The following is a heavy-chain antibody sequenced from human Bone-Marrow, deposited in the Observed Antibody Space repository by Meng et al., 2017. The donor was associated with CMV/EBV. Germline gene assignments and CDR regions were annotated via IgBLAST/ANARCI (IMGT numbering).Heavy chain of an antibody. D-gene: IGHD2-2*02. CDR3: ARGPYPGDLPIQNPGDGYYYGMDV. V-gene: IGHV3-21*01. CDR1: GFTFSSYS. J-gene: IGHJ6*02. CDR2: ISSSSSYL. Sequence: GESLKISCAASGFTFSSYSMNWVRQAPGKGLEWVSSISSSSSYLYYAVSVKGRFTISRDNAKNSLYRQMNSRRAEDTAVYYCARGPYPGDLPIQNPGDGYYYGMDVWGQGTTVTVSS.